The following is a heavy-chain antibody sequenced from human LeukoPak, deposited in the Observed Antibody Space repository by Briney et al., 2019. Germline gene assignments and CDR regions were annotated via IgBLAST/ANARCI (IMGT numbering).Heavy chain of an antibody. D-gene: IGHD4-17*01. CDR2: IYYSGST. CDR3: ARQAPYGDYFDY. V-gene: IGHV4-59*08. J-gene: IGHJ4*02. Sequence: SETLSLTCTVSGGSISSYYWSWIRQPPGKGLEWIGYIYYSGSTNYNPSPKSRVTISVDTSKNQFSLKLSSVTAADTAVYYCARQAPYGDYFDYWGQGTLVTVSS. CDR1: GGSISSYY.